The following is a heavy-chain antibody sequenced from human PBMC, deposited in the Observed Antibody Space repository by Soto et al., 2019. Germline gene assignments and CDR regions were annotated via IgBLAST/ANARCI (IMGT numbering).Heavy chain of an antibody. CDR3: TRHPTRPY. J-gene: IGHJ4*02. CDR2: IRSKANSYAT. CDR1: GFTFSGSA. Sequence: GGSLSLSCAASGFTFSGSAMHWVRQASGKGLEWVGRIRSKANSYATAYAASVKGRFTISRDDSKNTAYLQMNSLKTEDTAVYYCTRHPTRPYWGQGTLVTVSS. D-gene: IGHD2-2*01. V-gene: IGHV3-73*01.